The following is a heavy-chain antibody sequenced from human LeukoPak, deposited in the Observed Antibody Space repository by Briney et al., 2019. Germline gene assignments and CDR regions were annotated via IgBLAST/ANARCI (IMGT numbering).Heavy chain of an antibody. Sequence: PGGSLRLSSAASGFTFSSYWMYWVRQAPGQGLVWVSRTSTDGRTTTYADSVKGRFTISRDNSKNTLYLQMNSLRTEDTAVYYCVDYGDHWGQGILVTVSS. CDR3: VDYGDH. J-gene: IGHJ4*02. CDR1: GFTFSSYW. D-gene: IGHD4-17*01. CDR2: TSTDGRTT. V-gene: IGHV3-74*01.